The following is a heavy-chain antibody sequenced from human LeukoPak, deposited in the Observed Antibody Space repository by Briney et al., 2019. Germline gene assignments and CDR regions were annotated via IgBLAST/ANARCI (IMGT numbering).Heavy chain of an antibody. CDR1: GDSVSSNSAA. V-gene: IGHV6-1*01. J-gene: IGHJ4*02. CDR3: VRGEGAPLDY. CDR2: TYYRSKWYN. Sequence: SQTLSLTCAISGDSVSSNSAAWNWIRQSPSRGLEWLARTYYRSKWYNDYAVTMKSRITINADTSKNQFPLQLNSVTPEDTAVYYCVRGEGAPLDYWGQGTLVTVSS. D-gene: IGHD1-26*01.